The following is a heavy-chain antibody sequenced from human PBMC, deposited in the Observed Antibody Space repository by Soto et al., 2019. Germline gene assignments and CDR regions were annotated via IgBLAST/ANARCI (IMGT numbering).Heavy chain of an antibody. CDR2: ISDYNGNT. V-gene: IGHV1-18*01. CDR1: GGTFSSYG. CDR3: AREGYYSGSGSYSPPRYYGMDV. J-gene: IGHJ6*02. Sequence: ASVKVSCKASGGTFSSYGISWVRQAPGQGLEWMGWISDYNGNTNYEKKFQGIVTMTTDTSTRTAYMELKSLRSDDTAVYYCAREGYYSGSGSYSPPRYYGMDVWGQGTTVTVSS. D-gene: IGHD3-10*01.